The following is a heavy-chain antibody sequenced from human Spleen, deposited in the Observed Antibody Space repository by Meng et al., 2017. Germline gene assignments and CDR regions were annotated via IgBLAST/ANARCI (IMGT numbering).Heavy chain of an antibody. CDR1: GYTFPDYY. CDR2: FDPEDGET. CDR3: ATAAHYFDY. J-gene: IGHJ4*02. Sequence: ASVKVSCKASGYTFPDYYLHWVRRAPGKGLEWMGGFDPEDGETIYAQKFQGRVTMTEDTSTDTAYMELSSLRSEDTAVYYCATAAHYFDYWGQGTLVTVSS. D-gene: IGHD2-15*01. V-gene: IGHV1-24*01.